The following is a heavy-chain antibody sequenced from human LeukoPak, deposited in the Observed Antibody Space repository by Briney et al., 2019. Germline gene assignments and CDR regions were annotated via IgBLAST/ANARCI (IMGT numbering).Heavy chain of an antibody. CDR3: ARDMLNYGSAYYDVGISDS. D-gene: IGHD3-10*01. CDR1: GFSFSTSG. Sequence: GRSLRLSCEASGFSFSTSGVHWVRQAPGKGLEWMAVISKDGRKNHYADSVKGRFTISRDNSKSTLFLQMNSLRPEDTAIYYCARDMLNYGSAYYDVGISDSWGQGTLVTVSS. CDR2: ISKDGRKN. J-gene: IGHJ4*02. V-gene: IGHV3-30*04.